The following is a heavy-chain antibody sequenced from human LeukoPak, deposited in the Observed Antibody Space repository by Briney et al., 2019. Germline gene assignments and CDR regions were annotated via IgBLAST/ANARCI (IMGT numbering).Heavy chain of an antibody. CDR1: GYTFTGYY. V-gene: IGHV1-2*02. D-gene: IGHD2-15*01. Sequence: ASVKVSCKASGYTFTGYYMHWVRQAPGQGLEWMGWINPNSGGTNYAQKFQGRVTMTRDTSISTAYMELSRLRSDDTAVYYCARVGLKVVVAATDNWFDPWGQGTLVTVSS. CDR3: ARVGLKVVVAATDNWFDP. CDR2: INPNSGGT. J-gene: IGHJ5*02.